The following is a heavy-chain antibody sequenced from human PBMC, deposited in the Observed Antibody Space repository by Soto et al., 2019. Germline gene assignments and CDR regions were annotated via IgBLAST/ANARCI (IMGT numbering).Heavy chain of an antibody. J-gene: IGHJ5*02. V-gene: IGHV2-26*01. CDR2: IDSSGEK. CDR1: GLSITDSEMG. CDR3: ARRHLAVAVSPWFDP. Sequence: QVTLKESGPVLVKPTETLTLRCTVSGLSITDSEMGVSWIRQPPGQPLEWLAHIDSSGEKSYRTFLKGRLAISNDTSKSQIVLTMTNMDPADTATYYCARRHLAVAVSPWFDPWGQGIPVTVSS. D-gene: IGHD6-19*01.